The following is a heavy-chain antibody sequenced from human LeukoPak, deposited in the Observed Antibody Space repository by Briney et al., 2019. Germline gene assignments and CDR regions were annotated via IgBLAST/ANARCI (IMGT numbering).Heavy chain of an antibody. J-gene: IGHJ4*02. Sequence: SETLSLTCTVSGGSISSNYWSWNRQPPGKGLEWIGYIYYSGSTNYNPSLKSRVTISVDTSKNQFSLKLSSVTAADTAVYYCARAHYDSSGYRFDYWGQGTLVTVSS. D-gene: IGHD3-22*01. CDR1: GGSISSNY. V-gene: IGHV4-59*01. CDR3: ARAHYDSSGYRFDY. CDR2: IYYSGST.